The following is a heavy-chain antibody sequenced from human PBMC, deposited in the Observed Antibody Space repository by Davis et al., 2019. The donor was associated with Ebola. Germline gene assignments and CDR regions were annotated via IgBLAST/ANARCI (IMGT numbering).Heavy chain of an antibody. J-gene: IGHJ4*02. CDR3: ARGMRRVQLERHGDRTLGY. D-gene: IGHD1-1*01. V-gene: IGHV1-69*13. CDR2: IIPIFGTA. CDR1: GGTFSSYA. Sequence: SVKVSCKASGGTFSSYAISWVRQAPGQGLEWMGGIIPIFGTANYAQKFQGRVTIPADESTSTAYMELSSLRSEDTAVYYCARGMRRVQLERHGDRTLGYWGQGTLVTVSS.